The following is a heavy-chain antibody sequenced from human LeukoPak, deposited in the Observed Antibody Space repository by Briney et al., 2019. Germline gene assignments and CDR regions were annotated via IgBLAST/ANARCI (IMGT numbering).Heavy chain of an antibody. V-gene: IGHV3-7*01. D-gene: IGHD3-10*01. J-gene: IGHJ4*02. Sequence: GGSLRLSCAASGFTFSTYWMSWVRQAPGKGLEWVANIKQDGSEKYYVEAVEGRFTISRDNARNSLYLQMNSLRAEDTAVYYCARDMVRGVFTTRTIDYWGQGTLVTVSS. CDR1: GFTFSTYW. CDR2: IKQDGSEK. CDR3: ARDMVRGVFTTRTIDY.